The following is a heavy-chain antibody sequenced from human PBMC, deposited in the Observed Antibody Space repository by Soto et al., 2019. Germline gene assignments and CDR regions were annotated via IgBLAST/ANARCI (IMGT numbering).Heavy chain of an antibody. CDR1: VLRLASYV. V-gene: IGHV3-30*02. CDR3: TKVGFLLDATMSFEIDS. D-gene: IGHD5-12*01. J-gene: IGHJ5*01. Sequence: QPEWRVRLSGSACVLRLASYVVHCLRHAPSKGLEWVSSIVTNESTAYYADSVKGRFTISRDTSKNTMFLHLKSLRDDDTALYYCTKVGFLLDATMSFEIDS. CDR2: IVTNESTA.